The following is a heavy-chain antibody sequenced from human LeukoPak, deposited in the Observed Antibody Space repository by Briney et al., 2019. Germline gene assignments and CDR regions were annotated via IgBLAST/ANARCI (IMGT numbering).Heavy chain of an antibody. Sequence: GGSLRLSCAASGFTFSSYGMHWVRQAPGKGLEWVAVISYDGSNKYYADSVKGRFTISRDNSKNTLYLQMNSLRAEDTAVYYCAKDEGYCSGGSCYLGGYYYYYGMDVWGQGTTVTVSS. CDR2: ISYDGSNK. CDR1: GFTFSSYG. D-gene: IGHD2-15*01. V-gene: IGHV3-30*18. CDR3: AKDEGYCSGGSCYLGGYYYYYGMDV. J-gene: IGHJ6*02.